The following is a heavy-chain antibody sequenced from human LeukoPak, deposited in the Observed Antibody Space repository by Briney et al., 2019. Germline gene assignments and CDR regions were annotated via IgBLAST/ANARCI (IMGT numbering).Heavy chain of an antibody. V-gene: IGHV3-48*01. CDR1: GFTFSSYS. J-gene: IGHJ6*03. CDR3: AKVGGSYLDYYYYMDV. Sequence: GGSLRLSCAASGFTFSSYSMNWVRQAPGKGLEWVSYISSSSSTIYYADSVKGRFTISRDNSKNTLYLQMNSLRAEDTAVYYCAKVGGSYLDYYYYMDVWGKGTTVTVSS. D-gene: IGHD1-26*01. CDR2: ISSSSSTI.